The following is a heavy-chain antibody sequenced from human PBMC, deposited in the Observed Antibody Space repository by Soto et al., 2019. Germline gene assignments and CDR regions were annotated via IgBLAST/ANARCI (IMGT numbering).Heavy chain of an antibody. CDR3: AMVDNYVTPTPQDV. CDR2: ISPYSGNT. V-gene: IGHV1-18*01. J-gene: IGHJ6*02. CDR1: GYIFVNYG. D-gene: IGHD3-16*01. Sequence: QVQLVQSGDEVRKPGSSVKVSCKASGYIFVNYGIAWVRQAPGQGLEWMGWISPYSGNTHYASKVQGRLTMTTDTSMALGSLTSDDTAVYYCAMVDNYVTPTPQDVWGQGTTVTVSS.